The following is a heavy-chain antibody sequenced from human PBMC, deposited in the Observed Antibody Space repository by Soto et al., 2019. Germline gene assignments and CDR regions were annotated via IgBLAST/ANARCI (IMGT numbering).Heavy chain of an antibody. D-gene: IGHD3-3*01. J-gene: IGHJ6*02. Sequence: GGSLRLSCAASGFTFSSYAMSWVRQAPGKGLEWVSAISGSGGSTYYADSVKGRFTISRDNSKNTLYLQMNSLRAEDTAVYYCAKSGWRPDYYYYGMDVWGQGTTVTVSS. V-gene: IGHV3-23*01. CDR3: AKSGWRPDYYYYGMDV. CDR2: ISGSGGST. CDR1: GFTFSSYA.